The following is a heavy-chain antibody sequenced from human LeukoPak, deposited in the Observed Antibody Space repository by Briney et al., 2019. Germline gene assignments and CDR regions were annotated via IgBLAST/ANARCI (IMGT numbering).Heavy chain of an antibody. CDR3: ARGLAVAGSNF. CDR1: GFIFSNSA. D-gene: IGHD6-19*01. V-gene: IGHV3-21*01. CDR2: INNDGSYI. Sequence: GGSLRLSCAASGFIFSNSAMNWVRQAPGKGLEWVSSINNDGSYIYYAGSVKGRFTISRDNAKNSVYLQMNSLRDEDTAVYYCARGLAVAGSNFWGQGTLVTVSS. J-gene: IGHJ4*02.